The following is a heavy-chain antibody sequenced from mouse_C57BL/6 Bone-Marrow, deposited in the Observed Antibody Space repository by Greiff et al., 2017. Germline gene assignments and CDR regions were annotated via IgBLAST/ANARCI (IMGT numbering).Heavy chain of an antibody. CDR3: ARRGYYGSRQYFDY. V-gene: IGHV1-55*01. CDR2: IYPGSGST. D-gene: IGHD1-1*01. J-gene: IGHJ2*01. Sequence: QVQLQQPGAELVKPGASVKMSCKASGYTFTSYWITWVKQRPGQGLEWIGVIYPGSGSTNYNEKFKSKATLTVDTSSSTAYMQLSSLTSEDSAVYYCARRGYYGSRQYFDYWGQGTTLTVSS. CDR1: GYTFTSYW.